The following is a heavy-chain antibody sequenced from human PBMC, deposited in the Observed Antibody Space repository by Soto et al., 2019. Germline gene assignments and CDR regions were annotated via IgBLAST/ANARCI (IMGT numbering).Heavy chain of an antibody. CDR1: GLTISGKKY. J-gene: IGHJ3*01. CDR2: LYDVDGS. Sequence: DVQLVESGGGLIQPGESLRLSCAAFGLTISGKKYVAWVRQAPGKGLEWISALYDVDGSFYADSVTGRFTTSSDSSKTTVYLQMNDLRPDDTAVYYCATWHEREHAFDVWGQGTTVTISS. CDR3: ATWHEREHAFDV. D-gene: IGHD1-1*01. V-gene: IGHV3-53*01.